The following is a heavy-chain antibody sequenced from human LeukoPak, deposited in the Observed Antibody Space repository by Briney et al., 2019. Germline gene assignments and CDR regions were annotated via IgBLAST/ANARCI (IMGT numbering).Heavy chain of an antibody. D-gene: IGHD6-19*01. Sequence: GASVKVSCKASGGTFSSYAISWVRQAPGQGLEWMGRIIPILGIANYAQKSQGRVTITADKSTSTAYMELSSLRSDDTAVYYCARTGYSSGWYYWGQGTLVTVSS. CDR3: ARTGYSSGWYY. V-gene: IGHV1-69*04. CDR1: GGTFSSYA. J-gene: IGHJ4*02. CDR2: IIPILGIA.